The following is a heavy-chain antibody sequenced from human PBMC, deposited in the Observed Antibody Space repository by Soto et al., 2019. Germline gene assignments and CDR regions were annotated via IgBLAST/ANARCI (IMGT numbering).Heavy chain of an antibody. D-gene: IGHD2-2*01. CDR3: AREGLVLVPTTDNSDYYYYATDV. CDR2: IIPRSATS. CDR1: GGTFSTYT. Sequence: SVKVSCKASGGTFSTYTITWMRQAPGQGLEWMGGIIPRSATSNYAQKFQGRVTITADESTSTAYMELSSLRSEDTAVYYCAREGLVLVPTTDNSDYYYYATDVWGQGTTVTVTS. J-gene: IGHJ6*02. V-gene: IGHV1-69*13.